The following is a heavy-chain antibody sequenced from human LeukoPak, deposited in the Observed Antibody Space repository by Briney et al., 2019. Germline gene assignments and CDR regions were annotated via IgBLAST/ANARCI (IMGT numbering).Heavy chain of an antibody. CDR3: AKERSGFNFDY. CDR2: IWYDGSNK. CDR1: GFTFSSYG. J-gene: IGHJ4*02. V-gene: IGHV3-33*06. Sequence: GRSLRLSCAASGFTFSSYGMHWVRQAPGKGLEWVAVIWYDGSNKYYADSVKGRFTISRDNSKNTLYLQMNSLRAEDTAVYYSAKERSGFNFDYWGQGTLVTVSS. D-gene: IGHD1-1*01.